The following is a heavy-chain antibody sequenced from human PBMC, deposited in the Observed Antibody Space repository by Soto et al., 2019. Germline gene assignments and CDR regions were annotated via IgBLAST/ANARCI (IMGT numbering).Heavy chain of an antibody. D-gene: IGHD6-19*01. CDR2: INPNFGSA. V-gene: IGHV1-69*01. CDR1: GDPSSYSA. CDR3: ATYYPAVAYFEN. Sequence: QVRVVQSGAEVRKPGSSVKVSCTASGDPSSYSAIGWLRQAPGQGLEWMGGINPNFGSAIYAQKFQGRTTITAHYMELNDLRSEDTAIYFCATYYPAVAYFENWGQGTLVTVSS. J-gene: IGHJ4*02.